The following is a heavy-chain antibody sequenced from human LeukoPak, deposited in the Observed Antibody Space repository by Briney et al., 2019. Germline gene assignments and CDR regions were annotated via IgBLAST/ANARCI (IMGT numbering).Heavy chain of an antibody. CDR3: ARDQGTGLGGKSSGYFY. Sequence: SETLSLTCAVSGGSISSSNWWSWVRQPPGKGLEWIGEIYHSGSTNYNPSLKSRVTISVDKSKNQFSLKLSSVTAADTAVYYCARDQGTGLGGKSSGYFYWGQGTLVTVSS. J-gene: IGHJ4*02. V-gene: IGHV4-4*02. D-gene: IGHD3-22*01. CDR1: GGSISSSNW. CDR2: IYHSGST.